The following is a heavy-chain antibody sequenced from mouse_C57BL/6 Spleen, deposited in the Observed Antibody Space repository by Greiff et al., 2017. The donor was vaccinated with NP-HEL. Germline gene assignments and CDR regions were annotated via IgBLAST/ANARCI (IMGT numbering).Heavy chain of an antibody. Sequence: VQLQESGAELAKPGASVKLSCKASGYTFTSYWMHWVKQRPGQGLEWIGYITPSSGYTKYTQKFTDKATLTADKSSSTAYMQLSSLTYEYSAVYYCARPSLYYGNYPFAYWGQGTLVTVSA. D-gene: IGHD2-1*01. CDR1: GYTFTSYW. CDR2: ITPSSGYT. CDR3: ARPSLYYGNYPFAY. J-gene: IGHJ3*01. V-gene: IGHV1-7*01.